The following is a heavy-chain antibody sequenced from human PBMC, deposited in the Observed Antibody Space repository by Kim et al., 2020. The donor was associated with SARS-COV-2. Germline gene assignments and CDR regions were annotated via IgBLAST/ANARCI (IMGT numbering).Heavy chain of an antibody. CDR2: ISAYNGNT. CDR1: GYTFTSYG. J-gene: IGHJ4*02. CDR3: ARDDHHVDTAMVTDY. D-gene: IGHD5-18*01. V-gene: IGHV1-18*04. Sequence: ASVKVSCKASGYTFTSYGISWVRQAPGQGLEWMGWISAYNGNTNYAQKLQGRVTMTTDTSTSTAYMELRSLRSDDTAVYYCARDDHHVDTAMVTDYWGQGTLVTVSS.